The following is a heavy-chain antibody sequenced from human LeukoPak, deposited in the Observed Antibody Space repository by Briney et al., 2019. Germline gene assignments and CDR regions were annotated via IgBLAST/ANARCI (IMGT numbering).Heavy chain of an antibody. CDR3: AWINYDILTAGGY. Sequence: PGGSLRLSCAASGFTFSSYWMHWVRQAPGKGLVWVSRINSDGSSTSYADSVKGRFTISRDNAKNSLYLQMNSLRAEDTAVYYCAWINYDILTAGGYWGQGTLVTVSS. V-gene: IGHV3-74*01. CDR1: GFTFSSYW. D-gene: IGHD3-9*01. CDR2: INSDGSST. J-gene: IGHJ4*02.